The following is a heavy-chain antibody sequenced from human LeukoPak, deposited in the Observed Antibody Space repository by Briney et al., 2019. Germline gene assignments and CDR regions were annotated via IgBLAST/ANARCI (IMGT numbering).Heavy chain of an antibody. J-gene: IGHJ6*02. CDR3: TRGNFWSGFYGMDV. CDR1: GFTFSDRY. CDR2: IRTKAKSYTT. D-gene: IGHD3-3*01. V-gene: IGHV3-72*01. Sequence: GGSLRPSCAASGFTFSDRYMDWVRQAPGKGLEWVSRIRTKAKSYTTEYAASVKGRFTISRDDSKNALYLQMNSLKTEDTAVYYCTRGNFWSGFYGMDVWGQGTTVIVSS.